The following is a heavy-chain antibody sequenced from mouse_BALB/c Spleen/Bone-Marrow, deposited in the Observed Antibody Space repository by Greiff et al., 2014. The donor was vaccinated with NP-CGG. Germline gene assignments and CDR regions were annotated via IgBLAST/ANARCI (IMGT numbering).Heavy chain of an antibody. V-gene: IGHV1S135*01. CDR1: GYAFTNYS. Sequence: VQLQQSGPELVKPGASVKVSCKASGYAFTNYSMYWVKQSHGKSLEWIGYFDPYNGGTSYNQKFKGKATLTVDKSSSTAYMHLNSLTSEDSAVYYCARSFAMDYWGQGTSVTVSS. CDR2: FDPYNGGT. CDR3: ARSFAMDY. J-gene: IGHJ4*01.